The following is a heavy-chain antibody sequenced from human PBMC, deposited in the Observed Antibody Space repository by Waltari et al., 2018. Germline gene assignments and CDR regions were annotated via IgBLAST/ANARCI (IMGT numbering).Heavy chain of an antibody. CDR1: GFTFTNYA. CDR3: AGGERYSDY. J-gene: IGHJ4*02. V-gene: IGHV3-23*04. D-gene: IGHD3-10*01. CDR2: ISAGGGST. Sequence: EVQLVESGGGLIQPGGSLRLSCAASGFTFTNYAMRWVRQAPGRGPEWVSAISAGGGSTYYADSVKGRFTISRDNSKNMLFLQMNSLRAEDTAVYSCAGGERYSDYWGQGTLVTVSS.